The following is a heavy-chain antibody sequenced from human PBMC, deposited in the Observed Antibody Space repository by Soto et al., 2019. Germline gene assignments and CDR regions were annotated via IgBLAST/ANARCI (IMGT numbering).Heavy chain of an antibody. CDR1: GYSFTSYW. CDR3: ARLATYDSSGYYYYYYGMDV. CDR2: IYPGDSDT. Sequence: GESLKISCKGSGYSFTSYWIGWVRQMPGKGLEWMGIIYPGDSDTRYSPSFQGQVTISADKSISTAYLQWSSLKASDTAMYYCARLATYDSSGYYYYYYGMDVWGQGTTVTVS. D-gene: IGHD3-22*01. J-gene: IGHJ6*02. V-gene: IGHV5-51*01.